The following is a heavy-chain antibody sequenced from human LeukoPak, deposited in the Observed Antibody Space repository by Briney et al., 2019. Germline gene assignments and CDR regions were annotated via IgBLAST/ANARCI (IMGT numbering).Heavy chain of an antibody. CDR1: RFTFSTYG. CDR3: AKELSGLVIGGGIWFDP. J-gene: IGHJ5*02. CDR2: VQNDESSK. V-gene: IGHV3-30*02. D-gene: IGHD3-10*01. Sequence: PGGSLRLSCAASRFTFSTYGIHWLRQAPGKGLELVAFVQNDESSKYYADSVKGRFTISRDNSKNTVYLQMSSLRVEDTAVFYCAKELSGLVIGGGIWFDPGGQGTLVTVTS.